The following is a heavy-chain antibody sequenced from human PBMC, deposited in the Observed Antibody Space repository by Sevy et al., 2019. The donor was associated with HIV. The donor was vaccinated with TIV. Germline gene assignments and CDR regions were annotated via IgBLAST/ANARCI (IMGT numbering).Heavy chain of an antibody. CDR1: GYDFSTSW. V-gene: IGHV5-51*01. Sequence: GESLKISCKGSGYDFSTSWIAWVRQMPGKGLELMGIIFPGDSDTRYSPSFQGQVTISADKSIRTSYLQWRSLKASDTAIYYCARRGILLRGGDYFYFGLDVWGQGTTVTVSS. CDR2: IFPGDSDT. D-gene: IGHD1-26*01. J-gene: IGHJ6*02. CDR3: ARRGILLRGGDYFYFGLDV.